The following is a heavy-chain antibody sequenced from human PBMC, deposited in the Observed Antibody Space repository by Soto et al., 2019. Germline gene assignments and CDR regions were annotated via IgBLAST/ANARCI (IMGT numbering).Heavy chain of an antibody. CDR1: GYTFTSDG. D-gene: IGHD3-16*01. J-gene: IGHJ6*03. Sequence: ASVKGSCKASGYTFTSDGIGWVRQAPGQGLEWMGWISAYNGNTNYAQKLQGRVTMTTDTSTSTAYMELRSLRSDDTAVYYCARPAGDPYYYMDVWGKGTRSPSP. CDR2: ISAYNGNT. CDR3: ARPAGDPYYYMDV. V-gene: IGHV1-18*01.